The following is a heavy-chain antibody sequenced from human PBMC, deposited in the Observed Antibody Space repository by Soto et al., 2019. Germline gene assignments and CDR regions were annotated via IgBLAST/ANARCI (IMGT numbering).Heavy chain of an antibody. J-gene: IGHJ4*02. D-gene: IGHD4-17*01. CDR3: ADGDEYGDYINL. Sequence: ASVKVSCKASGFTFTSSAVQWVRQARGQRLEWIGWIVVGSGNTNYAQKFQERVTITRDMSTSTAYMELSSLRSEDTAVYYCADGDEYGDYINLWGQGTLVTVSS. V-gene: IGHV1-58*01. CDR2: IVVGSGNT. CDR1: GFTFTSSA.